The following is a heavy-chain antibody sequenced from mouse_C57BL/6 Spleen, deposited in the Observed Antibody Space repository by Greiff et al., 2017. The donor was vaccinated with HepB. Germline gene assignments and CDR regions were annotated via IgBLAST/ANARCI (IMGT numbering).Heavy chain of an antibody. V-gene: IGHV10-1*01. J-gene: IGHJ4*01. D-gene: IGHD1-1*01. CDR2: IRSKSNNYAT. CDR1: GFSFNTYA. CDR3: LRSITTVVADYYAMDY. Sequence: EVKVVESGGGLVQPKGSLKLSCAASGFSFNTYAMNWVRQAPGKGLEWVARIRSKSNNYATYYADSVKDRFTISRDDSESMLYLQMNNLKTEDTAMYYCLRSITTVVADYYAMDYWGQGTSVTVSS.